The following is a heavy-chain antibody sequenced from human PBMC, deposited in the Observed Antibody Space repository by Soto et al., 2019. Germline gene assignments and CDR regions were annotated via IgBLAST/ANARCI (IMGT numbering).Heavy chain of an antibody. Sequence: SETLSLTCAVSGGSISSSNWWSWVRQHPGKGLEWIGEIYYSGSTNYNPSLKSRVTISVDTSKNQFSLKLSSVTAADTAVYYCARRYGYSFDYWGQGTLVTVSS. CDR3: ARRYGYSFDY. J-gene: IGHJ4*02. V-gene: IGHV4-4*02. CDR1: GGSISSSNW. CDR2: IYYSGST. D-gene: IGHD1-1*01.